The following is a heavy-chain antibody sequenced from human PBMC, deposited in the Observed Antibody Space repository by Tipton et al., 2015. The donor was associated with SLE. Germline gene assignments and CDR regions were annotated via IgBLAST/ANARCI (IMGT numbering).Heavy chain of an antibody. CDR2: ISYSGST. Sequence: TLYLTCTVSGCSISIPYWSWIRQSPRKGLEWIGYISYSGSTNYHPSLKSRVTISVDTSKNQFSLKLTSVTAADTAVYYCARELYGSGNYYNSFDYWGQGTLVTVSS. D-gene: IGHD3-10*01. CDR3: ARELYGSGNYYNSFDY. J-gene: IGHJ4*02. V-gene: IGHV4-59*11. CDR1: GCSISIPY.